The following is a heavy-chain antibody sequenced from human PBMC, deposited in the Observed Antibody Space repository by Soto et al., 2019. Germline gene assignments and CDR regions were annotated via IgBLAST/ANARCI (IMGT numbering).Heavy chain of an antibody. V-gene: IGHV1-18*01. J-gene: IGHJ4*02. D-gene: IGHD3-22*01. CDR2: ISAYNGNT. Sequence: ASVKVSCKASGYTFTSYGISWVRQAPGQGLEWMGWISAYNGNTNYAQKLQGRVTMTTDTSTSTAYMELRSLRSDDTAVYYCARDGRYYYDSSGLSDYWGQGTLVTVSS. CDR3: ARDGRYYYDSSGLSDY. CDR1: GYTFTSYG.